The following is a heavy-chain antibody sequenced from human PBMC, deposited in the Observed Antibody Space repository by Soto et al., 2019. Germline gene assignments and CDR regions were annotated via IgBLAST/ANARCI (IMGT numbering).Heavy chain of an antibody. Sequence: GGSLRLSCAASGFTVSSNYMSWVRQAPGKGLEWVSVIYSGGSTYYADSVKGRFTISRDNAKNSLYLQLNSLRGEDTAMYYCARDMYSSDYFVKWFEPWGQGTLVTVSS. CDR3: ARDMYSSDYFVKWFEP. CDR1: GFTVSSNY. D-gene: IGHD6-19*01. CDR2: IYSGGST. V-gene: IGHV3-66*01. J-gene: IGHJ5*02.